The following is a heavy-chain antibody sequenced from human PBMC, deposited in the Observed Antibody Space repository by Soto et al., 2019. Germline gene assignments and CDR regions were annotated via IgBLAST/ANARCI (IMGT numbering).Heavy chain of an antibody. D-gene: IGHD4-17*01. CDR1: GYSCTRYW. Sequence: PGESQKVSWKGSGYSCTRYWSGWVRQKHGKGLEWVGIIYPGDLDTRYSPSFRGQPTSSPDRSTSTAYLQSNSLKASDTAIYYCVRDALRGASYYYGMDVRGQETTFTVSS. CDR2: IYPGDLDT. V-gene: IGHV5-51*01. CDR3: VRDALRGASYYYGMDV. J-gene: IGHJ6*02.